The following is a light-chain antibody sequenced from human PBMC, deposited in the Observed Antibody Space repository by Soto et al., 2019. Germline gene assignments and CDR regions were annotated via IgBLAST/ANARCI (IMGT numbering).Light chain of an antibody. CDR2: KAS. Sequence: DIQMTQSPSSLSATVGGRVTITCRASQSISSWLAWYQQKPGKAPKLLIYKASSLESGVPSRFSGSGSGTEFTLTISSLQPDDFATYYCQQYHEYWFGQGTKVDIK. CDR3: QQYHEYW. V-gene: IGKV1-5*03. J-gene: IGKJ1*01. CDR1: QSISSW.